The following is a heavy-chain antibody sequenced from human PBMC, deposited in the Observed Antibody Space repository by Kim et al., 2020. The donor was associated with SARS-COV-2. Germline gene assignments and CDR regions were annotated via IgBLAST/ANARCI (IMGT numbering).Heavy chain of an antibody. J-gene: IGHJ3*01. Sequence: GGSLRLSCAASGFAFSNNAMNWVRQTPEKGLEWVSAISDNGGSTYYPDSVKGRFTISRDISKNTLYLQMNSLRAEDTAIYYCAKVLRDGSGYANYFDVWG. CDR3: AKVLRDGSGYANYFDV. D-gene: IGHD3-10*01. CDR2: ISDNGGST. V-gene: IGHV3-23*01. CDR1: GFAFSNNA.